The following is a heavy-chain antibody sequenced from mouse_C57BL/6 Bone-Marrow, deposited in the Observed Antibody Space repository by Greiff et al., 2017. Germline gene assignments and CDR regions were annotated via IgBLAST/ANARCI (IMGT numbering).Heavy chain of an antibody. Sequence: QVQLQQSGAELVKPGASVKLSCKASGYTFTSYWLQWVKQRPGPGLEWIGEIDPSDSYTNYNQKFKGKATLPVDPSSSTAYMQLSSLTSEDSAVYYCAIYYDFDYWGQGTTLTVSS. J-gene: IGHJ2*01. CDR3: AIYYDFDY. CDR1: GYTFTSYW. D-gene: IGHD1-1*01. V-gene: IGHV1-50*01. CDR2: IDPSDSYT.